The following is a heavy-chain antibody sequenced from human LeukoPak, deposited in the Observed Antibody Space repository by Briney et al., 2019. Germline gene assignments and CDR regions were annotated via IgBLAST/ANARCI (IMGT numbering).Heavy chain of an antibody. CDR2: INHSGST. D-gene: IGHD5-18*01. CDR3: ARALGYSRAPFDY. CDR1: GGSFSGYY. V-gene: IGHV4-34*01. J-gene: IGHJ4*02. Sequence: PSETLSLTCAVYGGSFSGYYWSWIRQPPGKGLEWIGEINHSGSTNYNPSLKSRVTISVDTSKNQFSLKLSSVTAADTAVYYCARALGYSRAPFDYWGQGTLVTVSS.